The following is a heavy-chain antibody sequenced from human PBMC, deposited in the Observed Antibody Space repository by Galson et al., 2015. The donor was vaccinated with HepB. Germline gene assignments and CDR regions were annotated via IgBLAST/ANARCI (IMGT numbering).Heavy chain of an antibody. Sequence: SLRLSCAASGFNFGNHAMHWVRQAPGKGLEWVSGISRNNGDIGYADSVEGRFTISRDNAKNSLYLQMNSLRVEDTALYYCAKGPGIAVAKRYFDYCGQGTLVTVSS. CDR1: GFNFGNHA. D-gene: IGHD6-19*01. CDR2: ISRNNGDI. CDR3: AKGPGIAVAKRYFDY. V-gene: IGHV3-9*01. J-gene: IGHJ4*02.